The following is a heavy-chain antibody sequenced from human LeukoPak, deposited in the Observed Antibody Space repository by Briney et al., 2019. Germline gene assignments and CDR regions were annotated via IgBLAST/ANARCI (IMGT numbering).Heavy chain of an antibody. CDR3: ARGRWKSYYFDY. Sequence: ASGKVSCKASGYTFTSSDINWVRQATGQGLEWMGWMNPNSGNTGYAQKFQGRVTITRNTSISTAYMELSSLRSEDTDVYYCARGRWKSYYFDYWGQGNLVTVSS. CDR2: MNPNSGNT. J-gene: IGHJ4*02. D-gene: IGHD4-23*01. CDR1: GYTFTSSD. V-gene: IGHV1-8*03.